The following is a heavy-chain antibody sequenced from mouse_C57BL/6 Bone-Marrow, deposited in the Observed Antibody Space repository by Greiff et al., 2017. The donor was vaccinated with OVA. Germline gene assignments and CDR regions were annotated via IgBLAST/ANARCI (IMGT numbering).Heavy chain of an antibody. V-gene: IGHV1-81*01. D-gene: IGHD2-3*01. CDR3: ARGWLPYTMDY. J-gene: IGHJ4*01. CDR1: GYTFTSYG. Sequence: VQLQQSGAELARPGASVKLSCKASGYTFTSYGISWVKQRTGQGLEWIGEIYPRSGNTYYNEKFKGKATLTVDTSSSTAYMELNSLTSEDSAVYYCARGWLPYTMDYWGQGTSVTVSS. CDR2: IYPRSGNT.